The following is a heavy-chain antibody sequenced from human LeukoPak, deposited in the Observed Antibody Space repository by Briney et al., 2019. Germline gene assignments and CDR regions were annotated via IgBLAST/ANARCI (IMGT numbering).Heavy chain of an antibody. V-gene: IGHV3-21*01. Sequence: GGSLILSCAASGFTFSSYGMNWVRQAPGKGLEWVSSIGSSNDYIYYADSVKDRFTISRDNAKNSLYLQMNSLRAEDTAIYYCARTYGGDGGQRFDYWGQGTLVTVSS. CDR1: GFTFSSYG. CDR3: ARTYGGDGGQRFDY. CDR2: IGSSNDYI. D-gene: IGHD2-21*02. J-gene: IGHJ4*02.